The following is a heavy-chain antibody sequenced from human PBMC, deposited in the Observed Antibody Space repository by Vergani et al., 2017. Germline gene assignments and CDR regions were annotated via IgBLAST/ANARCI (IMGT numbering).Heavy chain of an antibody. J-gene: IGHJ4*02. Sequence: QITLKESGPTLVKPTQTLTLTCTFSGFSLTTRGVAVGWIRQPPGKALEWLAIVFWDDDKRYSPSLRNRVTITRDTSRNQVVLTMTNIDPLDTATYYCTHAPDCSVGHRYDYYWGPGTLVTVS. CDR2: VFWDDDK. CDR1: GFSLTTRGVA. CDR3: THAPDCSVGHRYDYY. V-gene: IGHV2-5*02. D-gene: IGHD2-15*01.